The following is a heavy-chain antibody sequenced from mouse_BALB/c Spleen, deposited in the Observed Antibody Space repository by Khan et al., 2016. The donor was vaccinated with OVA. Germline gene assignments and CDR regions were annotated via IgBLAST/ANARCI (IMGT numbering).Heavy chain of an antibody. CDR3: ARQPYYHYNIMDY. J-gene: IGHJ4*01. Sequence: VELVESGPGLVAPSQSLSITCTISGFSLTNYGVHWVRQPPGKGLGWLVVIWSDGSTTYNSALKSRLTISKDNSKSQVFLKMNSLQTDDTAMYFCARQPYYHYNIMDYWGQGTSVTVSS. V-gene: IGHV2-6-1*01. CDR2: IWSDGST. CDR1: GFSLTNYG. D-gene: IGHD2-10*01.